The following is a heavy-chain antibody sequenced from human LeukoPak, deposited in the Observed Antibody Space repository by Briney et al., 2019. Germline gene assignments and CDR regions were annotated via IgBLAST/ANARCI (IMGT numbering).Heavy chain of an antibody. CDR1: EFTFSSYG. V-gene: IGHV3-33*01. D-gene: IGHD3-10*01. J-gene: IGHJ4*02. CDR3: ARDGEEGYYGSGSYSHFDY. CDR2: IWYDGSNK. Sequence: GGSLRLSCAASEFTFSSYGMHWVRQAPGKGLEWVAVIWYDGSNKYYADSVKGRFTISRDNSKNTLFLQTNSLRAEDTAVYYCARDGEEGYYGSGSYSHFDYWGQGTLVTVSS.